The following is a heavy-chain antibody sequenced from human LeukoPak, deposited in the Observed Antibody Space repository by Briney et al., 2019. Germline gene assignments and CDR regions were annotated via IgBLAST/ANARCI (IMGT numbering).Heavy chain of an antibody. V-gene: IGHV1-8*01. CDR1: EYTFTSYD. CDR2: MNPNSGNT. Sequence: VASVKVSCKASEYTFTSYDINWVRQATGQGLEWMGWMNPNSGNTGYAQKFQGRVTMTRNTSISTAYMELSSLRSEGTAVYYCARGRSWSGYSHYYYYYMDVWGKGTTVTVSS. J-gene: IGHJ6*03. CDR3: ARGRSWSGYSHYYYYYMDV. D-gene: IGHD3-3*01.